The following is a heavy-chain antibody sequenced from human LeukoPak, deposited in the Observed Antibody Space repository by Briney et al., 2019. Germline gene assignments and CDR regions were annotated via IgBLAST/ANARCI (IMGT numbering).Heavy chain of an antibody. V-gene: IGHV3-30*02. CDR2: IRYDGESK. CDR3: AKDSKSYRGSFRDYFDC. D-gene: IGHD1-26*01. J-gene: IGHJ4*02. Sequence: GGSLRLSCATSGLTFNSYGMHWVRQAPDKGLEWVAFIRYDGESKYYADSVKGRFTVSRDNSKNTLFLQMNSLRPEDTAIYYCAKDSKSYRGSFRDYFDCWGQGTLVTVSS. CDR1: GLTFNSYG.